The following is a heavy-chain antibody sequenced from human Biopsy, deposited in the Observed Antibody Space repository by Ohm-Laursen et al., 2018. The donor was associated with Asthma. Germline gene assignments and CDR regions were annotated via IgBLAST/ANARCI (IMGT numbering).Heavy chain of an antibody. J-gene: IGHJ4*01. CDR3: AKSADYYDSTDYLDF. CDR2: ISWNSGSI. V-gene: IGHV3-9*01. Sequence: SLRLSCASSGFSFDDCAMHWVRQAPGKGLEWVSSISWNSGSIDYAVSVKGRFTISRDNAKNSLYLQMQSLRPEDTDFYYCAKSADYYDSTDYLDFWGRGTLVTVSS. CDR1: GFSFDDCA. D-gene: IGHD3-22*01.